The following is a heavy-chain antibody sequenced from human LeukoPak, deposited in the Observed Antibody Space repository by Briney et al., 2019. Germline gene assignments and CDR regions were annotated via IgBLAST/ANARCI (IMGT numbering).Heavy chain of an antibody. CDR3: AKERDQWLVSGFDY. J-gene: IGHJ4*02. CDR2: IYSDGRT. Sequence: GGSLRLSCAASGFTVSSNYMSWVRQAPGKGLEWVSVIYSDGRTYYADSVKGRFTISRDNSKNTLYLETNSLRAEDTAVYYCAKERDQWLVSGFDYWGQGTLVTVSS. V-gene: IGHV3-53*01. CDR1: GFTVSSNY. D-gene: IGHD6-19*01.